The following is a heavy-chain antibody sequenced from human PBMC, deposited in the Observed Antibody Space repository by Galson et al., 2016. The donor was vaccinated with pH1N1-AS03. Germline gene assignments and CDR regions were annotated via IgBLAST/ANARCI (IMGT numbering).Heavy chain of an antibody. CDR3: ARRSRDDGSGYYTDYDYFAL. V-gene: IGHV3-7*03. J-gene: IGHJ4*02. CDR2: IKHDGGEK. Sequence: SLRLSCAASGFTFTNYLMTWVRQAPGKGLEWVANIKHDGGEKYYVDSVKGRFTISRDNAKNSLYLQMNSLRLEDTAVYFCARRSRDDGSGYYTDYDYFALWGQGTLVTVSS. CDR1: GFTFTNYL. D-gene: IGHD3-22*01.